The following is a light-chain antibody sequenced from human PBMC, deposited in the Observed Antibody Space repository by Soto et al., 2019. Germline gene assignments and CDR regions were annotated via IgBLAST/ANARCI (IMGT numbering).Light chain of an antibody. CDR2: LNSDGSH. V-gene: IGLV4-69*01. J-gene: IGLJ3*02. Sequence: QPVLTQSPSASASLGASVKLTCTLSSGHSSYAIAWHQQQPEKGPRYLLKLNSDGSHSKGDGIPDRFSGSSSGAARYLTISSLHSEDEADYYCQTWGTGIPCVFGGGTKLTVL. CDR3: QTWGTGIPCV. CDR1: SGHSSYA.